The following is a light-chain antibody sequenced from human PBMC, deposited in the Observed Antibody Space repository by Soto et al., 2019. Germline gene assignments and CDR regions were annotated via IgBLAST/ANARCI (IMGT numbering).Light chain of an antibody. Sequence: QSVLAQPASVSGSPGQSITISCTGTSDDIGGYNYVSWYQQHPGKAPKLIIYDVSSRPSGVSNRFSGSKSGTTASLTISGLQAEDEADYYCSSYTGSITPLLFGAGTKVTVL. V-gene: IGLV2-14*01. CDR3: SSYTGSITPLL. CDR1: SDDIGGYNY. CDR2: DVS. J-gene: IGLJ1*01.